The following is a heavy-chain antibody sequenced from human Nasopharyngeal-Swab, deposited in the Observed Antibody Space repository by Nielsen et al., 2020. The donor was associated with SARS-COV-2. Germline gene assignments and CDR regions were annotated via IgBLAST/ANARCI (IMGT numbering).Heavy chain of an antibody. Sequence: SVKVSCKASGGTFSSYAISWVRQAPGQGLEWMGGIIPIFGTANYAQKFQGRVTMTRDTSTSTVYMELSSLRSEDTAVYYCARSDIAARAIDYWGQGTLVTVSS. CDR3: ARSDIAARAIDY. CDR2: IIPIFGTA. D-gene: IGHD6-6*01. CDR1: GGTFSSYA. V-gene: IGHV1-69*05. J-gene: IGHJ4*02.